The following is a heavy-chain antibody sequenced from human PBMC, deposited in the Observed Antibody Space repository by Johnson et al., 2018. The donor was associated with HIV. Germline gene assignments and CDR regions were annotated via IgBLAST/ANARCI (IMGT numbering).Heavy chain of an antibody. CDR3: AKGTGSGWSGSLDAFDI. Sequence: QLVESGGVVVQPGGSLRLSCAASGFTFDDYAMHWVRQAPGKGLEWVSLISWDGGSTYYADSVKGRFIISRDNSKNSLYLQMNSLRAEDTALYYCAKGTGSGWSGSLDAFDIWGQGTMVTVSS. V-gene: IGHV3-43D*03. D-gene: IGHD6-19*01. J-gene: IGHJ3*02. CDR2: ISWDGGST. CDR1: GFTFDDYA.